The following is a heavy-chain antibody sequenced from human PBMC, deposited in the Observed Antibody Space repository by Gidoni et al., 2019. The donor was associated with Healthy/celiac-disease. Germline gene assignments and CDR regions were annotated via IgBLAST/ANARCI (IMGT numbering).Heavy chain of an antibody. V-gene: IGHV4-34*01. CDR2: INHSGST. J-gene: IGHJ4*02. CDR3: ARWRDY. Sequence: GLEWIGEINHSGSTNYNPSLKSRVTISVDTSKNQFSLKLSSVTAADTAVYYCARWRDYWGQGTLVTVSS.